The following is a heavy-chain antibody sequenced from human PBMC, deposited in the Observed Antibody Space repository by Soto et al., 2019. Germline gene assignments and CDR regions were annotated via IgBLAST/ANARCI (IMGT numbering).Heavy chain of an antibody. CDR1: GGTFSSYA. J-gene: IGHJ4*02. V-gene: IGHV1-69*01. CDR2: IIPIFGTA. Sequence: QVQLVQSGAEVKKPGSSVKVSCKASGGTFSSYAISWVRQAPGQGLEWMGGIIPIFGTANYAQKFQGRVTITADESTSTAYMELSSLRSEDTAVYYCTRIDYYDSSGWGATSVYWGQGTLVTVSS. CDR3: TRIDYYDSSGWGATSVY. D-gene: IGHD3-22*01.